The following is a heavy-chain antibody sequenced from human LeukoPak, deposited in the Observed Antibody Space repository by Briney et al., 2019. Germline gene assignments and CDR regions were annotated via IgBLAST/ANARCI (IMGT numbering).Heavy chain of an antibody. CDR2: IYHSGST. CDR3: AGAIASTNNWFDP. V-gene: IGHV4-30-2*01. D-gene: IGHD6-25*01. Sequence: SETLSLTCAVSGGSISSGGYSWSWIRQPPGKGLEWIGYIYHSGSTYYNPSLKSRVTISVDRSKNQFSLKLSSVTAADTAVYYCAGAIASTNNWFDPWGQGTLVTVSS. CDR1: GGSISSGGYS. J-gene: IGHJ5*02.